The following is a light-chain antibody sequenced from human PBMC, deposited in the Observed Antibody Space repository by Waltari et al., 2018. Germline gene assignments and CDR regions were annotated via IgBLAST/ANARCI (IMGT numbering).Light chain of an antibody. CDR2: AAS. J-gene: IGKJ1*01. V-gene: IGKV3-15*01. CDR1: QSICNN. CDR3: HQYNDRPWT. Sequence: EIVMTQSPATLSLSAGDRAALSCTASQSICNNVAWYQQRPGQAPTLLLYAASTRATGVPSRFSGSGSGTEFSLAISSLQSDDFGVYYCHQYNDRPWTFGQGTRVE.